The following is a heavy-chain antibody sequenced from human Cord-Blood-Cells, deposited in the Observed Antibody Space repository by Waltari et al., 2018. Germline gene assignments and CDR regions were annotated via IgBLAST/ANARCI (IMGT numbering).Heavy chain of an antibody. Sequence: QVQLQQWGAGLLKPSEPLSLTCAVNGGSFRGYYWSWSRQPPGKGLEWIGEINHSGSTNYNPSLKSRVTISVDTSKNQFSLKLSSVTAADTAVYYCARGWGIAAAGTGDYWGQGTLVTVSS. D-gene: IGHD6-13*01. J-gene: IGHJ4*02. V-gene: IGHV4-34*01. CDR2: INHSGST. CDR1: GGSFRGYY. CDR3: ARGWGIAAAGTGDY.